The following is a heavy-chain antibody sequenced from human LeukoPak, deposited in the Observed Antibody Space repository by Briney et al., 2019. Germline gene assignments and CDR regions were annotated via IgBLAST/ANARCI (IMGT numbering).Heavy chain of an antibody. CDR1: GGSISSYY. Sequence: SETLSLTCTVSGGSISSYYWSWIRQPPGKGLEWIGYIYYSGSTNYNPSLKSRVTISVDTSKNQFSLKLSSVTAADTAVYYCARHNSSWIAFDIWGQGTMVTVSS. CDR3: ARHNSSWIAFDI. J-gene: IGHJ3*02. V-gene: IGHV4-59*08. D-gene: IGHD6-13*01. CDR2: IYYSGST.